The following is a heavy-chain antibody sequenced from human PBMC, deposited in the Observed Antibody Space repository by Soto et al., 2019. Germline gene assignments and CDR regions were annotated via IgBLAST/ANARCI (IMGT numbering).Heavy chain of an antibody. Sequence: LSLTCTVSGGSISSSSYYWGWIRQPPGKGLEWIGSIYYSGSTYYNPSLKSRVTISVDTSKNQFSLKLSSVTAADTAVYYCARDGYSYPSYPWGQGTLVTVSS. J-gene: IGHJ5*02. D-gene: IGHD5-18*01. CDR2: IYYSGST. CDR3: ARDGYSYPSYP. CDR1: GGSISSSSYY. V-gene: IGHV4-39*02.